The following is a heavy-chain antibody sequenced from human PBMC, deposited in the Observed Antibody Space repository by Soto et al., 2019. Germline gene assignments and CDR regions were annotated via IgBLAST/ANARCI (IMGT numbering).Heavy chain of an antibody. Sequence: SETLSLTCAISGGSITSSEWWSWVRQPPGKGLEWVGEISHSGSTNYNPSPKSRVTISLDKSRNQFSLNLNSVTAADTAVYYWASRTGTVRYWGQGTLVTVSS. CDR2: ISHSGST. CDR1: GGSITSSEW. D-gene: IGHD1-1*01. V-gene: IGHV4-4*02. J-gene: IGHJ4*02. CDR3: ASRTGTVRY.